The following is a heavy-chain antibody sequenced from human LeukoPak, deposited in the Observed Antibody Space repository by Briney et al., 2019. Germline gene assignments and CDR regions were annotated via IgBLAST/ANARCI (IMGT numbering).Heavy chain of an antibody. CDR3: ARTRSSRGLYSFDY. D-gene: IGHD6-6*01. J-gene: IGHJ4*02. CDR2: IKQDGSEK. CDR1: GFTFSSYW. Sequence: GGSLRLSCAASGFTFSSYWMSWVRQAPGKGLEWVANIKQDGSEKYYVDSVKGRFTISRDNAKNSLYLQMNSLRAEDTAVYYCARTRSSRGLYSFDYWGQGTLVTVSS. V-gene: IGHV3-7*01.